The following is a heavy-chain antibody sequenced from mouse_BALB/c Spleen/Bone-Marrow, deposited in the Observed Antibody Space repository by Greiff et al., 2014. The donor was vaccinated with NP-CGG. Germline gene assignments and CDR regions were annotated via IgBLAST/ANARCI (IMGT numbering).Heavy chain of an antibody. CDR1: GFNIKDSY. Sequence: VQLQQSGAELVKPGASVKLSCTASGFNIKDSYLHWVKQRPEQGLDWIGRIDPAKGNTNYDPKFQGKATITADTSSNTAYLQFSSQTSEDSAVYFCAINYPFAYWGQGTLVTVSA. V-gene: IGHV14-3*02. D-gene: IGHD2-1*01. CDR3: AINYPFAY. CDR2: IDPAKGNT. J-gene: IGHJ3*01.